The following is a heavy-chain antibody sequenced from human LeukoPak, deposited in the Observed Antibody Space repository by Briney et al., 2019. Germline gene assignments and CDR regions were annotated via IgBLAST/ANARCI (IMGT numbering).Heavy chain of an antibody. V-gene: IGHV1-3*01. CDR3: ARARLTLTMVRGVIITSSRSWFDP. Sequence: ALVKVSCKASGYTFTSYAMHWVRQAPGQRLEWMSWINAGTGNTKYSQKFQDRVTITRDTSASTAYMEPSSLRSEDTAVYYCARARLTLTMVRGVIITSSRSWFDPWGQGTLVTVSS. CDR1: GYTFTSYA. D-gene: IGHD3-10*01. CDR2: INAGTGNT. J-gene: IGHJ5*02.